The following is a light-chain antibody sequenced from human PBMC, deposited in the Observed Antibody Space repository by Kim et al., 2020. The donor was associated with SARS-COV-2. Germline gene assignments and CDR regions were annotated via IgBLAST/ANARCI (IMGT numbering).Light chain of an antibody. Sequence: PGKTARSTCGGNNIGSKSVHWYQQKPGQAPVLVIYYDSDRPSGIPERFSGSNSGNTATLTTSRVEAGDEADYYCQVWDSSSDLWVFGGGTQLTVL. V-gene: IGLV3-21*04. CDR2: YDS. CDR3: QVWDSSSDLWV. J-gene: IGLJ3*02. CDR1: NIGSKS.